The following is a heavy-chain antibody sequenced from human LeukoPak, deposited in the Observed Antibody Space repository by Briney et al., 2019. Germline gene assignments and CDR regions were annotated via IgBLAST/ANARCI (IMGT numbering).Heavy chain of an antibody. V-gene: IGHV3-21*01. CDR1: RFTFSTYT. CDR2: ISGSTLYI. CDR3: ARDLGSIAVAPVGG. J-gene: IGHJ4*02. Sequence: PGGSLRLSCAASRFTFSTYTMNWVRQAPGKGLEWVSSISGSTLYIYYADSVKGRFTISRDNAKNSLYLQMNSLRADDTAVYYCARDLGSIAVAPVGGWGQGTLVTVSS. D-gene: IGHD6-19*01.